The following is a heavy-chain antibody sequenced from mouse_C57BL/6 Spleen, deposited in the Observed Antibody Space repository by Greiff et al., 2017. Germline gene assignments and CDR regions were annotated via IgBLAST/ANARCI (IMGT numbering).Heavy chain of an antibody. J-gene: IGHJ4*01. CDR1: GYTFTSYW. CDR3: ARGGYGSSSYYYAMDY. Sequence: QVQLKQPGAELVRPGTSVKLSCKASGYTFTSYWMHWVKQRPGQGLEWIGVIDPSDSYTNYNQKFKGKATLTVDTSSSTAYMQLSSLTSEDSAVYYCARGGYGSSSYYYAMDYWGQGTSVTVSS. CDR2: IDPSDSYT. D-gene: IGHD1-1*01. V-gene: IGHV1-59*01.